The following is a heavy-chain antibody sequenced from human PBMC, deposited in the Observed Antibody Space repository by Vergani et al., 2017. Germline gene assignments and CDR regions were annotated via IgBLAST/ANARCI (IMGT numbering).Heavy chain of an antibody. CDR1: GFTLGQYW. D-gene: IGHD2-21*02. Sequence: EVQLVESGGGLVQLGGSLRLSCAASGFTLGQYWMHWVRQTPGTGLEWVSRVESDGNSAMYADSVKGRFTISRDNSKNTLYLEMKSLRVEDTAVYYCARARCGGACFMSNWLDTWGQGTLVSVSS. CDR2: VESDGNSA. CDR3: ARARCGGACFMSNWLDT. V-gene: IGHV3-74*03. J-gene: IGHJ5*02.